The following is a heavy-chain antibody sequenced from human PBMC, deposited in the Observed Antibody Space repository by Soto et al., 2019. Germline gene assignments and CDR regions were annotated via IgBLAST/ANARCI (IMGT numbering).Heavy chain of an antibody. Sequence: RQVPGKGLVWVSRMNGDGTDIKYADSVRGRFTISRDNARNTLYLQMSSLRAEDTSLYYCARSTSGKFDYWGQGTLVTVSS. J-gene: IGHJ4*02. D-gene: IGHD1-1*01. V-gene: IGHV3-74*03. CDR3: ARSTSGKFDY. CDR2: MNGDGTDI.